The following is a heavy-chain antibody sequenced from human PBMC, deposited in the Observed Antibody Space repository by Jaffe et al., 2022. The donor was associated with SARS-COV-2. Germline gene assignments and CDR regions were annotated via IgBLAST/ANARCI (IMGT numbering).Heavy chain of an antibody. Sequence: EVQLVQSGAEVKKPGESLKISCKGSGYSFTNNRIAWVRQMPGKGLEWMGIINPGDSDTRYSPSFQGQVTISADKSISTAHLQWSSLKASDTAIYYCARHGVDFGGVGGLWSNTRRPYYYMDVWGNGTTVTVSS. V-gene: IGHV5-51*01. D-gene: IGHD4-17*01. CDR2: INPGDSDT. CDR3: ARHGVDFGGVGGLWSNTRRPYYYMDV. CDR1: GYSFTNNR. J-gene: IGHJ6*03.